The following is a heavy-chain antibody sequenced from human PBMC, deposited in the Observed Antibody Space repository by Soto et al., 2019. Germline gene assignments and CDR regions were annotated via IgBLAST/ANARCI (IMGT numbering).Heavy chain of an antibody. J-gene: IGHJ6*02. CDR2: IIPIFGTA. Sequence: SVKVSCKASGGTFSSYAISWVRQAPGQGLEWMGGIIPIFGTANYAQKFQGRVTITADESTSTAYMELSSLRSEDTAVYYCARTLVPAAPYYYSYGMDVWGQGTTVTVSS. D-gene: IGHD2-2*01. CDR1: GGTFSSYA. V-gene: IGHV1-69*13. CDR3: ARTLVPAAPYYYSYGMDV.